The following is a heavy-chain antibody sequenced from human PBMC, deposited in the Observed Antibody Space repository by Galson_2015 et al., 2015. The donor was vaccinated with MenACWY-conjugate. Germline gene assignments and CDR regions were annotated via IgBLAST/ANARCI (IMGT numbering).Heavy chain of an antibody. CDR2: INGDDDQP. J-gene: IGHJ4*02. CDR3: AKIVRHPVGPYFDS. V-gene: IGHV3-23*01. D-gene: IGHD2-21*01. Sequence: VSAINGDDDQPFYAEAVKGRFTISRDTLRNSLSLQMHGLRAEDTAMYFCAKIVRHPVGPYFDSWGQGTLVLVSS.